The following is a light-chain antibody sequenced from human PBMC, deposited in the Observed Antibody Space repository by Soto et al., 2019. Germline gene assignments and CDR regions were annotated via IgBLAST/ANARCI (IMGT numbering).Light chain of an antibody. CDR2: DAS. CDR1: QSISSW. Sequence: DIQXTQSPSTLSASVGDRVTITCRASQSISSWLAWYQQKPGKAPKLLIYDASSLESGVPSRFSGSGSGTEFTLTISSLQPDDFATYYCQQYNSHSGTFGQGTKVDIK. J-gene: IGKJ1*01. CDR3: QQYNSHSGT. V-gene: IGKV1-5*01.